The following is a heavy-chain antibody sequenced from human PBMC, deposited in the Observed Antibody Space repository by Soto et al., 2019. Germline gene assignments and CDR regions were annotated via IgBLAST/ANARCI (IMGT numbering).Heavy chain of an antibody. J-gene: IGHJ4*02. V-gene: IGHV3-23*01. D-gene: IGHD6-13*01. CDR2: ISGSGGST. CDR1: GFTFSSYA. CDR3: AKNSYGSSWYMGGYFDY. Sequence: GGSLRLSCAASGFTFSSYAMSWVRQAPGKGLEWVSAISGSGGSTYYADSVKGRFTISRDNSKNTLYLQMNSLRAEDTAVYYCAKNSYGSSWYMGGYFDYWGQGTLVTVSS.